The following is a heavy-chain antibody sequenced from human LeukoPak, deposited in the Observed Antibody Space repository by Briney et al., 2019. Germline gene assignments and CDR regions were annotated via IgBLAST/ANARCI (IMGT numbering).Heavy chain of an antibody. V-gene: IGHV3-72*01. Sequence: GGSLRLSCAASGFTFSDHXXDWVXXXXXXXXXXXXXXXXXANSYSTDYAASVKGRFTISRDDSKSSLYLQMNSLQTEDTAVYFCVSGFCNAGNCYSEPFGYWGQGTLVTVSS. J-gene: IGHJ4*02. CDR1: GFTFSDHX. CDR2: XXXXANSYST. D-gene: IGHD2-15*01. CDR3: VSGFCNAGNCYSEPFGY.